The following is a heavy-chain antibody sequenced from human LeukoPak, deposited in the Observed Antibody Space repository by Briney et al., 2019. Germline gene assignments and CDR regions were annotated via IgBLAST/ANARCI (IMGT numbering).Heavy chain of an antibody. V-gene: IGHV3-21*01. J-gene: IGHJ4*02. D-gene: IGHD3-10*01. CDR3: ARDSGYDGSGSYSDY. Sequence: PGRSLRLSCAASGFTFSSYSMNWVRQAPGKGLEWVSSISSSSSYIYYADSVKGRFTIPRDNAKNSLYLQMNSLRAEDTAVYYCARDSGYDGSGSYSDYWGQGTLVTVSS. CDR1: GFTFSSYS. CDR2: ISSSSSYI.